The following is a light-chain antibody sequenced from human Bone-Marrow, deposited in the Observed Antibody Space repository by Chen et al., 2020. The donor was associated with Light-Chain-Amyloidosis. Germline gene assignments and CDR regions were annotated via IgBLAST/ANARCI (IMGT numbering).Light chain of an antibody. CDR1: QSVSSY. CDR3: HQRINWPRT. J-gene: IGKJ1*01. V-gene: IGKV3-11*01. CDR2: DAS. Sequence: EVVLTQYPATLSVSPGERATLSCRASQSVSSYLAWYQQKPGQAPRLLIYDASNRATGIPARFSGSGSGTDFTLTISSLEPEDFALYYCHQRINWPRTFGQGTKVEIK.